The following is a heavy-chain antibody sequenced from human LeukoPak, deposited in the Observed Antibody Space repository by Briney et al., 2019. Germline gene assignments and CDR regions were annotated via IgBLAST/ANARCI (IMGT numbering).Heavy chain of an antibody. CDR2: IKQDGSNK. V-gene: IGHV3-7*05. J-gene: IGHJ4*02. D-gene: IGHD3-10*01. CDR3: ARAGFGDSSFDY. Sequence: GSLRLSCAASGFTFSRYWMSWVRQAPGRGLEWVANIKQDGSNKYYVDSVKGRLTISRDNAKTSLFLQMDSLRAEDTAVYYCARAGFGDSSFDYWGQGTLVTVSS. CDR1: GFTFSRYW.